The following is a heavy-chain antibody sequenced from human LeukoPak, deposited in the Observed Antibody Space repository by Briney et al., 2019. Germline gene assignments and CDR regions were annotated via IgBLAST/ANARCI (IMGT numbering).Heavy chain of an antibody. Sequence: PGGSLRLSCAASGFTFSSYAMSWVRQAPGKGLEWVSAISGTGGSTYHADSVKGRFTISRDNSKNTLYLQMNSLRAEDTAVYYCAKSINSYSSGWDYFDYWGQGTLVTVSS. J-gene: IGHJ4*02. CDR2: ISGTGGST. CDR3: AKSINSYSSGWDYFDY. D-gene: IGHD6-19*01. V-gene: IGHV3-23*01. CDR1: GFTFSSYA.